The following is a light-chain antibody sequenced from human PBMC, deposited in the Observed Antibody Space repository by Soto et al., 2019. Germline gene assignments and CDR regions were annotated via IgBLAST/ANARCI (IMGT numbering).Light chain of an antibody. CDR3: QQYGSSPPYT. J-gene: IGKJ2*01. Sequence: IVLTQSPGTLYLSPGEIATLSCRASQSVSSSYLAWYQQKPGQAPRLLIYGASSRATGIPDRFSGSGSGTVFTLTISRLEPEDLAVYYCQQYGSSPPYTFGQGNKLEIK. V-gene: IGKV3-20*01. CDR2: GAS. CDR1: QSVSSSY.